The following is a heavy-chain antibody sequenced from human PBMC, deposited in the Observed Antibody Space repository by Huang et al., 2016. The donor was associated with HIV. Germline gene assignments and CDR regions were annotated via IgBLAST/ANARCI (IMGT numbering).Heavy chain of an antibody. CDR1: GFKFGNYW. Sequence: EEHLVESGGGLVQPGGSLRPSCEASGFKFGNYWMQWVRQAPGKGLVWVSRIKIDGRTTDYADSVKGRFTISRDNAKNTLYLQMSSLTAEDTAIYYCARAGGFEIWGQGTVVTVSS. CDR2: IKIDGRTT. CDR3: ARAGGFEI. D-gene: IGHD2-15*01. V-gene: IGHV3-74*01. J-gene: IGHJ3*02.